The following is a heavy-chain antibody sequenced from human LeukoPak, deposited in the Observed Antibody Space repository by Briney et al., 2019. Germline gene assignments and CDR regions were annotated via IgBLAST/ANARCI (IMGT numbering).Heavy chain of an antibody. J-gene: IGHJ3*02. CDR2: INSDGSTT. D-gene: IGHD3-10*01. CDR3: ARDRGHADAFDI. Sequence: GGSLRLSCAASGITFSVYWVHWVRQAPGKGLMWVSHINSDGSTTKYADSVKGRFTVSRDNAKNTLYLQMNSLRAEDTAVYYCARDRGHADAFDIWGQGTMVTVSS. V-gene: IGHV3-74*03. CDR1: GITFSVYW.